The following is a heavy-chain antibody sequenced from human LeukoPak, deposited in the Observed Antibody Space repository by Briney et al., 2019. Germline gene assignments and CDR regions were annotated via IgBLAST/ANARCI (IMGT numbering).Heavy chain of an antibody. Sequence: GGSLRLSCAASGFTFSSYSMNWVRQAPGKGLEWVSYISSSSSTIYYADSVKGRFTISRDNAKNSLYLQMNSLRAEDPAVYYCARDEAGTGTTPFIDYWGQGTLVTVSS. CDR1: GFTFSSYS. V-gene: IGHV3-48*01. CDR3: ARDEAGTGTTPFIDY. J-gene: IGHJ4*02. CDR2: ISSSSSTI. D-gene: IGHD1-7*01.